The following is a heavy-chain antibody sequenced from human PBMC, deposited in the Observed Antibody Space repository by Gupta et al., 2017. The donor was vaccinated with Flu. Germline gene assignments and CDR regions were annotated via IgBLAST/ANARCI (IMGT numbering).Heavy chain of an antibody. Sequence: QVLLQASGPGPVKPSQTLSLSCTVSGAPITSSAYSWSWIRQPPGKGLEWLGYIYCSGSTYYNPSHKSRVTISLDKSKNQFSLNLSSVTAADTAVYYCARGEYGSMLSDFDYWGQGTLVTVSS. CDR1: GAPITSSAYS. D-gene: IGHD3-10*02. CDR3: ARGEYGSMLSDFDY. J-gene: IGHJ4*02. CDR2: IYCSGST. V-gene: IGHV4-31*03.